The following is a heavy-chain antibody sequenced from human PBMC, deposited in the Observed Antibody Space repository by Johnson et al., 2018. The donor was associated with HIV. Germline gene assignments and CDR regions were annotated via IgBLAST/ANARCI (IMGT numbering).Heavy chain of an antibody. CDR2: ISYDGSNK. J-gene: IGHJ3*02. V-gene: IGHV3-30*04. Sequence: VHLVESGGGVVQPGRSLRLSCAASGFTFSSYAMHWVRQAPGKGLEWVAVISYDGSNKYYADSVKGRFTISRDNSKNTLYLQMNSLRAEDTAVYYCAGSPSEWYAFDIWGQGTMVTVSS. D-gene: IGHD3-3*01. CDR3: AGSPSEWYAFDI. CDR1: GFTFSSYA.